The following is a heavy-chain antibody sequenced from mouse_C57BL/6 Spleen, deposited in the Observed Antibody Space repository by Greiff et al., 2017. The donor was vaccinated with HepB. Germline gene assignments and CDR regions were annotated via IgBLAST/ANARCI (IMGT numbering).Heavy chain of an antibody. V-gene: IGHV2-2*01. CDR3: ARKRANWDYFDY. CDR1: GFALTSYG. CDR2: IWSGGST. Sequence: QVQLKESGPGLVQPSQSLSITCTVSGFALTSYGVHWVRQSPGKGLEWLGVIWSGGSTDYNAAFISRLSISKDNSKSQVFFKMNSLQSDDTAIYYCARKRANWDYFDYWGQGTTLTVSS. D-gene: IGHD4-1*01. J-gene: IGHJ2*01.